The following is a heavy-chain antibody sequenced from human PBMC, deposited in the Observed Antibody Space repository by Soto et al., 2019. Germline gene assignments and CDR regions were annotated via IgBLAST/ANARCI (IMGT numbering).Heavy chain of an antibody. CDR2: VDHNGVT. V-gene: IGHV4-34*01. CDR1: GGSFTGYF. CDR3: ARLTVAKVRTGPDY. D-gene: IGHD4-17*01. J-gene: IGHJ4*02. Sequence: QVQLHQWGAGLVKPSETLSLSCTVDGGSFTGYFWTWIRQPPGKGLEWIGEVDHNGVTNYNPSLKSRFTISLDTSKKQFSLRLTSVTAADTSIYFCARLTVAKVRTGPDYWGQGALVTVSS.